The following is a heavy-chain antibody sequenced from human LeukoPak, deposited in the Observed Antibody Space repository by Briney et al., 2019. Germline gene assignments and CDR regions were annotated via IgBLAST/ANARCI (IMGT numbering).Heavy chain of an antibody. CDR2: IYYSGST. D-gene: IGHD3-9*01. CDR1: GGSISSSSYY. Sequence: SETLSLTCTVSGGSISSSSYYWGWIRQPPGKGLEWIGSIYYSGSTYYNPSLKSRVTISVDTSKNQFSLKLSSVTAADTAVYYCARARKRYFGWLLPPDAFDIWGQGTMVTVSS. CDR3: ARARKRYFGWLLPPDAFDI. J-gene: IGHJ3*02. V-gene: IGHV4-39*07.